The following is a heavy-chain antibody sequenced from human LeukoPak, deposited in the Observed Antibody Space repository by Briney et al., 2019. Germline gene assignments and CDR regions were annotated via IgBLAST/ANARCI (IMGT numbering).Heavy chain of an antibody. D-gene: IGHD2-15*01. Sequence: GGSLRLSCTASGFTFDNFAVSWVRQAPGKGLEWVSAIGSGGESTYYADSVKGRFTISRDNSRNTLFLQMNSLRVEDTAVYYCARDPRNVGLAPWGQGTLVTVSS. CDR1: GFTFDNFA. V-gene: IGHV3-23*01. CDR3: ARDPRNVGLAP. CDR2: IGSGGEST. J-gene: IGHJ5*02.